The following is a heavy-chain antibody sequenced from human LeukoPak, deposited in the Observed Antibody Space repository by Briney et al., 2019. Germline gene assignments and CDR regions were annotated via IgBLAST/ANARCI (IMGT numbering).Heavy chain of an antibody. CDR3: ARMTTGHDY. CDR1: GTSFTSYY. D-gene: IGHD4-17*01. CDR2: VNHSGYT. Sequence: PSETLSLTSGVSGTSFTSYYWSWIRQTPGKGLEWIGEVNHSGYTNMNPSLKSRVTISDDTSKNQFSLMMTSVTAADTAVYFCARMTTGHDYWGQGTLVTVSS. J-gene: IGHJ4*02. V-gene: IGHV4-34*01.